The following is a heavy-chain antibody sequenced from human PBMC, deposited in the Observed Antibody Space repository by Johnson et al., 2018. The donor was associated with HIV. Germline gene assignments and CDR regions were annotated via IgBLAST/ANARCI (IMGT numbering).Heavy chain of an antibody. Sequence: MLLVESGGGVVRPGGSLRLSCAVSGFTFNTYWMHWVRQAPGKGLVWVARINTAGGSTSYVDSVKGRFTVSRDNAKNTLYLQMNSLRAEDTAVYYCARDCSSWRHAFDIWGQGTMVTVSS. CDR2: INTAGGST. J-gene: IGHJ3*02. V-gene: IGHV3-74*01. D-gene: IGHD6-13*01. CDR3: ARDCSSWRHAFDI. CDR1: GFTFNTYW.